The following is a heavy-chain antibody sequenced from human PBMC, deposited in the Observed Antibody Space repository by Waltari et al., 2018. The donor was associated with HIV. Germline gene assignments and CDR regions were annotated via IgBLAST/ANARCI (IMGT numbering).Heavy chain of an antibody. CDR3: ANDLAPYGSHGWSLDY. CDR1: GFTFDDYA. Sequence: EVQLVESGGGLVQRGRSLRLSCAASGFTFDDYAMHWVRQAPGEGWQWVSSIRWKSGRIGYADSVKCRFTNSRDNAKNYLNLQMTSLRAEDTAVYYCANDLAPYGSHGWSLDYWGQGTLVTVSS. D-gene: IGHD6-19*01. CDR2: IRWKSGRI. V-gene: IGHV3-9*01. J-gene: IGHJ4*02.